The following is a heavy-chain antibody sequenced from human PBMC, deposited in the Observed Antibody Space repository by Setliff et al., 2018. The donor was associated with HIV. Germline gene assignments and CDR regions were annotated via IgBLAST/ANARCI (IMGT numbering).Heavy chain of an antibody. D-gene: IGHD1-26*01. J-gene: IGHJ6*02. CDR2: INPNSGGT. CDR1: GDTFTGYY. V-gene: IGHV1-2*02. Sequence: ASVKVSCKAPGDTFTGYYMRWVRQAPGQGLEWMGWINPNSGGTNYAQKFQGRVIMTRDTSISTAYMQLSRLRSDDTAVYYCARDRLSYNFYYYGMDVWGQGTTGT. CDR3: ARDRLSYNFYYYGMDV.